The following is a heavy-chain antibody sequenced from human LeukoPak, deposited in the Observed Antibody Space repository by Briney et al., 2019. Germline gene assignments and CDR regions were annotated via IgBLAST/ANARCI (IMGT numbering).Heavy chain of an antibody. Sequence: SETLSLTCTVSGGSFSRYYWSLIRQPPGKGLEWIGRIYTSGSTKYNPSLKSRVTMSVDTSKNQFSLKLSSVTAADTAVYYCARGVGATPLDYWGQGTLVTVSS. V-gene: IGHV4-4*07. J-gene: IGHJ4*02. D-gene: IGHD1-26*01. CDR1: GGSFSRYY. CDR3: ARGVGATPLDY. CDR2: IYTSGST.